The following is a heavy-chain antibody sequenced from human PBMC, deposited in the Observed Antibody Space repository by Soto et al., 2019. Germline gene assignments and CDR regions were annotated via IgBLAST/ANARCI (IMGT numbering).Heavy chain of an antibody. D-gene: IGHD6-19*01. CDR3: ARSPSSGWYYFDY. CDR2: ISGSGGST. J-gene: IGHJ4*02. CDR1: GFTFSSYA. Sequence: GGSLRLSCAASGFTFSSYAMSWVRQAPGKGLEWVSAISGSGGSTYYADSVKGRFTISRDNSKNTLYLQMNSLRADDTAVYYCARSPSSGWYYFDYWGQGTLVTVSS. V-gene: IGHV3-23*01.